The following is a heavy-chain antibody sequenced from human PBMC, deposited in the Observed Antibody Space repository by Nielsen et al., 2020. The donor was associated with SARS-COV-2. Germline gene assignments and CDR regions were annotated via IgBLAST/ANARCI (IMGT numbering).Heavy chain of an antibody. J-gene: IGHJ3*02. V-gene: IGHV5-51*01. CDR3: ARLGGVYGSGSKDAFDI. CDR2: VFPGDSDT. D-gene: IGHD3-10*01. CDR1: GYNFNIYW. Sequence: GESLKISCKGSGYNFNIYWIDWVRQMPGKGLEWMGIVFPGDSDTRNSPSFQGQVTISADKSISTAYLQWSSLKASDTAMYYCARLGGVYGSGSKDAFDIWGQGTMVTVSS.